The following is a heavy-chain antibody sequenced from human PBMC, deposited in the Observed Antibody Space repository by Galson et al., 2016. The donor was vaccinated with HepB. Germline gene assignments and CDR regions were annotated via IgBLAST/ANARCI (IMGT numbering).Heavy chain of an antibody. J-gene: IGHJ4*02. Sequence: SVKVSCKASNYDFTMFGITWVRQAPGQGFEWMGWISAYNGNTNYAQKFQGRVTMTTDISTSIAYKGLRSLLSDDTAVYYCARDRGTPPLTTFFDFWGQGTLVTVSS. CDR2: ISAYNGNT. CDR1: NYDFTMFG. D-gene: IGHD1-7*01. V-gene: IGHV1-18*01. CDR3: ARDRGTPPLTTFFDF.